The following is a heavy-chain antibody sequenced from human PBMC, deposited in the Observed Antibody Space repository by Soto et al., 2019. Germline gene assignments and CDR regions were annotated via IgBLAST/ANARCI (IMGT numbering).Heavy chain of an antibody. D-gene: IGHD3-10*01. CDR3: TTRPMVRGPYYFDY. V-gene: IGHV3-15*07. CDR2: IKSKTDGGTT. J-gene: IGHJ4*02. CDR1: GFTFSNAW. Sequence: GSLRLSCAASGFTFSNAWMNWVRQAPGKGLEWVGRIKSKTDGGTTDYAAPVKGRFTISRDDSKNTLYLQMNSLKTEDTAVYYCTTRPMVRGPYYFDYWGQGTLVTVSS.